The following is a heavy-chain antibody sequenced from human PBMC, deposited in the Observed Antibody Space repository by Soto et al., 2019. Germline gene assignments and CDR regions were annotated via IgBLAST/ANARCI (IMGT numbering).Heavy chain of an antibody. Sequence: QVQLQESGPGLVKPSQTLSLTCTVSGGSISSGGYYWSWIRQHPGKGLEWIGYIYYSGSTYYNPSLKSRXXIXVXXSKNQFSLKLSSVTAADTAVYYCARDRGGSGAFDIWGQGTMVTVSS. CDR1: GGSISSGGYY. J-gene: IGHJ3*02. V-gene: IGHV4-31*03. CDR2: IYYSGST. CDR3: ARDRGGSGAFDI. D-gene: IGHD3-10*01.